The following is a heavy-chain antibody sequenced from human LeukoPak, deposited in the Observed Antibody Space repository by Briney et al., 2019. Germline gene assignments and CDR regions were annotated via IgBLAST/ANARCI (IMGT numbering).Heavy chain of an antibody. J-gene: IGHJ4*02. V-gene: IGHV1-69*01. Sequence: SVKVSCKASGGTFRSYAISWVRQAPGQGLEWMGGIIPIFGTANYAQKFQGRVTITADESTSTAYMELSSLRSEDTAVYYCARKPFIKKPHPLDYWGQGTLVTVSS. CDR3: ARKPFIKKPHPLDY. D-gene: IGHD3-10*01. CDR2: IIPIFGTA. CDR1: GGTFRSYA.